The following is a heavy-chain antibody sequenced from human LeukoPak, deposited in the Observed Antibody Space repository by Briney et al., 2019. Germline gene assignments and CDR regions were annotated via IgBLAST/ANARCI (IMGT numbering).Heavy chain of an antibody. J-gene: IGHJ5*02. Sequence: SETLSLTCAVSGYSISSGYYWGWIRQPPGKGLEWIGSIYHSGSTYYNPSLKSRVTISVDTSKNQFSLKLSSVTAADTAVYYCARMDYYDSSPNWFDPWGQGTLVTVSS. D-gene: IGHD3-22*01. CDR3: ARMDYYDSSPNWFDP. V-gene: IGHV4-38-2*01. CDR1: GYSISSGYY. CDR2: IYHSGST.